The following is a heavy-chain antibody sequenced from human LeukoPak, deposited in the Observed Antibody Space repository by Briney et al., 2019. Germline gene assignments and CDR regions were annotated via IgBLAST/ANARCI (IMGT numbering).Heavy chain of an antibody. D-gene: IGHD3-10*01. J-gene: IGHJ5*02. CDR2: ISWNSGSI. CDR1: GFTFDDYA. Sequence: GGSLRLSCAASGFTFDDYAMHWVRQAPGKGLEWVSGISWNSGSIGYADSVKGRFTISRDNAKNSLYLQMNSLRAEDTAVYYCARERSMVRGVSWFDPWGQGTLVTVSS. V-gene: IGHV3-9*01. CDR3: ARERSMVRGVSWFDP.